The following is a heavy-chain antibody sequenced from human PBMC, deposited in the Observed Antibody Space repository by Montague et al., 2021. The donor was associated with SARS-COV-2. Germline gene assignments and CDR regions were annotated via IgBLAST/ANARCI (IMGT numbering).Heavy chain of an antibody. CDR2: IYHSGST. J-gene: IGHJ4*02. Sequence: SETLSLTCAVSGGSISSSNWWSWVRQPPGKGLEWIGEIYHSGSTSYNPSLKSRVTISVDKSKNQFSLKLSSVTAADTAVYYCARGGVGLWFGRALDYWGQGTLVTVSS. V-gene: IGHV4-4*02. CDR3: ARGGVGLWFGRALDY. CDR1: GGSISSSNW. D-gene: IGHD3-10*01.